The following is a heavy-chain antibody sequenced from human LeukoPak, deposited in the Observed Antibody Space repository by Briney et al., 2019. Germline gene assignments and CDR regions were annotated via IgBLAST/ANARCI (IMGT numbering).Heavy chain of an antibody. CDR3: AAVVSDDSSGYYYALDAFDI. Sequence: EASVKVSCKASGFTFTSSAMQRVRQARGQRLEWIGWIVVGSGNTNYALKFQERVTITRDMSTSTAYMELSSLRSEDTAVYYCAAVVSDDSSGYYYALDAFDIWGQGTMVTVSS. V-gene: IGHV1-58*02. CDR1: GFTFTSSA. J-gene: IGHJ3*02. D-gene: IGHD3-22*01. CDR2: IVVGSGNT.